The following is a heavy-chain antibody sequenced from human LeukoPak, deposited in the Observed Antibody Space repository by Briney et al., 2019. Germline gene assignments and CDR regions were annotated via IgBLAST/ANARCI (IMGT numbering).Heavy chain of an antibody. J-gene: IGHJ4*02. CDR2: IYWDDDK. CDR1: GFSLSTSKMG. Sequence: ESGPTLVKPTQTLTLTCTFSGFSLSTSKMGVGWIRQPPGKALEWLALIYWDDDKRYSPSLESRLTITKDTSKNQVVLTMTNMAPVDTGTYYCAHRVAYSSRIKYWGQGTLVTVSS. V-gene: IGHV2-5*02. CDR3: AHRVAYSSRIKY. D-gene: IGHD6-13*01.